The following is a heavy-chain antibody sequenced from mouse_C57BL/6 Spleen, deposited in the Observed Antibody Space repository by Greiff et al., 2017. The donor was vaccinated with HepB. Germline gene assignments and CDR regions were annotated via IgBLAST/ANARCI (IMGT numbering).Heavy chain of an antibody. V-gene: IGHV5-17*01. CDR3: ARGHYYGSRGAMDY. D-gene: IGHD1-1*01. J-gene: IGHJ4*01. CDR1: GFTFSDYG. Sequence: EVKLMESGGGLVKPGGSLKLSCAASGFTFSDYGMHWVRQAPEKGLEWVAYISSGSSTIYYADTVKGRFTISRDNAKNTLFLQMTSLRSEDTAMYYCARGHYYGSRGAMDYWGQGTSVTVSS. CDR2: ISSGSSTI.